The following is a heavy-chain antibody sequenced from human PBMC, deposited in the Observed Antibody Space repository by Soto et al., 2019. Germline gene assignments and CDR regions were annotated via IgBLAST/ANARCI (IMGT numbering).Heavy chain of an antibody. J-gene: IGHJ4*02. Sequence: ASVKVSCKASGYTFTSYGISWVRQAPGQGLEWMGWISAYNGNTNYAQKLQGRVTMTTDTSTSTAYMELRSLRSDDTAVYYCARAYSGSYPRYYFDYWGQGTLVTVSS. CDR1: GYTFTSYG. V-gene: IGHV1-18*01. D-gene: IGHD1-26*01. CDR2: ISAYNGNT. CDR3: ARAYSGSYPRYYFDY.